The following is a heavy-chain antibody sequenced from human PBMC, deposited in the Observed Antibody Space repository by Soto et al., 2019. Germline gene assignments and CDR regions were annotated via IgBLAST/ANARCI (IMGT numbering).Heavy chain of an antibody. J-gene: IGHJ6*02. CDR3: ARPANIAGRAGDHYYYYGMDV. D-gene: IGHD1-26*01. CDR2: IVPVFGSV. Sequence: QVQLVQSGAEVKKPGSSVKVSCKTSEGSFSNYAISWVRQAPGQGLEWMGGIVPVFGSVKYAQNFHGRVTLPAETVTPTAYMELSSLRSDDTAVYYCARPANIAGRAGDHYYYYGMDVWGQGTTVTVAS. CDR1: EGSFSNYA. V-gene: IGHV1-69*06.